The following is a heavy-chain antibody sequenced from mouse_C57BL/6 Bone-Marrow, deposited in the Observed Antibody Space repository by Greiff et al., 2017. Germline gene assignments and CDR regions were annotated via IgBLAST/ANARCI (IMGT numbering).Heavy chain of an antibody. Sequence: EVKLMESGGGLVKPGGSLKLSCAASGFTFSSSAMSWVRQTPEKRLEWVATISDGGSYTYYPDNVKGRFTISRDNAKNNLYLQMSHLKSEDTAMYYCARDGYPMDYWGQGTSVTVSS. CDR3: ARDGYPMDY. V-gene: IGHV5-4*01. CDR2: ISDGGSYT. CDR1: GFTFSSSA. D-gene: IGHD1-2*01. J-gene: IGHJ4*01.